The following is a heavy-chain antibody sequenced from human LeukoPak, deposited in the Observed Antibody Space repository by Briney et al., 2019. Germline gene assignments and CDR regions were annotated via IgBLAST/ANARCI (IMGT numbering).Heavy chain of an antibody. CDR2: ISGSGGST. D-gene: IGHD3-3*01. V-gene: IGHV3-23*01. J-gene: IGHJ1*01. Sequence: GGSLRLSCAASGFTFSSYAMSWVRQAPGKGLEWVSAISGSGGSTYYADSVKGRFTISRDNSKNTLYLQMNSLRAEDTAVYYCAKDHRWLFYAEYFQHWGQGTLVTVSS. CDR1: GFTFSSYA. CDR3: AKDHRWLFYAEYFQH.